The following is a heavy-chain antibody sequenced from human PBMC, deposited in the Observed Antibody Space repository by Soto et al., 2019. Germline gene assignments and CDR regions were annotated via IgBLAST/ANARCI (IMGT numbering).Heavy chain of an antibody. CDR2: VIPIFGTP. V-gene: IGHV1-69*01. J-gene: IGHJ6*02. Sequence: QVQLVQSGAEVKKPGSSVKVSCKAPGGTFSTYAISWVRQAPGQGLEWMGGVIPIFGTPKYAQKFQGRVTITADESTSTGYMELRSLRAQGGAVYYCARSQGGSSSLDIYYYYYYGMDVWGQGTTVTVSS. CDR1: GGTFSTYA. D-gene: IGHD2-15*01. CDR3: ARSQGGSSSLDIYYYYYYGMDV.